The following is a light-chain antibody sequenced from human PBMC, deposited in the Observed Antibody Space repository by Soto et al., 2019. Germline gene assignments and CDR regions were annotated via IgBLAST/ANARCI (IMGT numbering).Light chain of an antibody. J-gene: IGKJ1*01. CDR3: QQYHSFPVT. CDR2: DAS. CDR1: QSISSW. Sequence: DIQMTQSPSTLSASVGDRFAITCRASQSISSWLAWYQQKPGKAPKFLIYDASALESGVPSRFSGSGSGTEFTLTISSLQPDDFATYYCQQYHSFPVTFGQGTKVDIK. V-gene: IGKV1-5*01.